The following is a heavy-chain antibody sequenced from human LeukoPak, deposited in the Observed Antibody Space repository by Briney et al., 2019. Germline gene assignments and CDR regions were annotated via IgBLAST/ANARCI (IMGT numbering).Heavy chain of an antibody. D-gene: IGHD6-13*01. CDR1: GFTFSSYS. CDR3: AKTKQQLVRTSHFGCYFDY. V-gene: IGHV3-21*04. J-gene: IGHJ4*02. Sequence: GGSLRLSCAASGFTFSSYSMNWVRQAPGKGLEWVSSISSSSSYIYYADSVKGRFTISRDNSKNTLYLQMNSLRAEDTAVYYCAKTKQQLVRTSHFGCYFDYWGQGTLVTVSS. CDR2: ISSSSSYI.